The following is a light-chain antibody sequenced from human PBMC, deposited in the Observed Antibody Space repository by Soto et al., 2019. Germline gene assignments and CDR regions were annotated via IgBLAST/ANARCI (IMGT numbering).Light chain of an antibody. CDR2: EVS. CDR3: SSYTSSSTRV. CDR1: SSDVGGYNY. J-gene: IGLJ1*01. Sequence: QSALTQPASVSGSPGQSITISCNGTSSDVGGYNYVSWYQQHPGKAPKLMIYEVSNRPSGVSNRFSGSKSGNTASLTISGLQADDEADYYCSSYTSSSTRVFGTGTKVTVL. V-gene: IGLV2-14*01.